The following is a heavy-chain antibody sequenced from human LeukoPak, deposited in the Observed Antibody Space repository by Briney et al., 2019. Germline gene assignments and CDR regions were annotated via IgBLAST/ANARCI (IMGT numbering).Heavy chain of an antibody. V-gene: IGHV4-59*12. CDR3: ARDSGTTGEVKFDP. CDR2: MYYNGNT. CDR1: GGSISGYY. Sequence: SETLSLTCTVSGGSISGYYWTWIRQPPGKGLEWIGYMYYNGNTNYNPSLKSRLTISIDTSKNQFSLKLMSVTAADTAVYYCARDSGTTGEVKFDPWGQGTLVTVSP. D-gene: IGHD3-10*01. J-gene: IGHJ5*02.